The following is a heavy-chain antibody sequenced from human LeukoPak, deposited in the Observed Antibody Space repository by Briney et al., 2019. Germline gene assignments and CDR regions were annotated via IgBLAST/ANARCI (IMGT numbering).Heavy chain of an antibody. V-gene: IGHV3-7*01. J-gene: IGHJ6*02. CDR1: GFTFRSYW. D-gene: IGHD3-3*01. Sequence: GGSLRLSCAASGFTFRSYWMSWVRQAPGKGLERVANIKQGGIEKYYVDSVKGRFTISRDNAKNSLYLQMNSLRAEDTAVYYCARDFGYGLDVWGQGTTVTVSS. CDR3: ARDFGYGLDV. CDR2: IKQGGIEK.